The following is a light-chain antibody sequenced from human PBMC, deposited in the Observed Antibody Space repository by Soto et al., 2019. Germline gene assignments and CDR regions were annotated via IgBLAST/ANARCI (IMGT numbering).Light chain of an antibody. CDR3: QQRSNWPT. V-gene: IGKV3-11*01. CDR1: QSVSSY. Sequence: EIVLTQSPATLSLSPVERATLSCRASQSVSSYLAWYQQKPGQAPRLLIYDASNRATGIPARVSGSGSGTNFTLTISSLEPEDFAVYYCQQRSNWPTFGQGTRLEIK. CDR2: DAS. J-gene: IGKJ5*01.